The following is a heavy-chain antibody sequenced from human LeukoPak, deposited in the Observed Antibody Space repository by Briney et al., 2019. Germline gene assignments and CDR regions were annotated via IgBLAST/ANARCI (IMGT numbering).Heavy chain of an antibody. CDR1: GYTFTSYY. V-gene: IGHV1-2*02. Sequence: ASVKVSCKASGYTFTSYYMHWVRQAPGQGLEWMGWINPNSGGTNYAQKFQGRVTMTRDTSISTAYMELSRLRSDDTAVYYCASDPPYCSSTSCNWFDPWGQGTLVTVSS. CDR3: ASDPPYCSSTSCNWFDP. J-gene: IGHJ5*02. CDR2: INPNSGGT. D-gene: IGHD2-2*01.